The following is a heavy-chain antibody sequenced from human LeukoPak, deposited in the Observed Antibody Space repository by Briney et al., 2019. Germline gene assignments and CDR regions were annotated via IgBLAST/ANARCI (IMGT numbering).Heavy chain of an antibody. D-gene: IGHD5-24*01. CDR2: TYNSGGT. V-gene: IGHV4-59*01. CDR3: ARESKDGLVGPGAIFGYYYMDV. Sequence: SETLSLTCTVSGGSITYYHWTWIRQPPGKGLEWIAYTYNSGGTSYNPSLKSRVTISVDTAKNQFSLKLSSVTAADTAVYYCARESKDGLVGPGAIFGYYYMDVWGKGTTVTVSS. J-gene: IGHJ6*03. CDR1: GGSITYYH.